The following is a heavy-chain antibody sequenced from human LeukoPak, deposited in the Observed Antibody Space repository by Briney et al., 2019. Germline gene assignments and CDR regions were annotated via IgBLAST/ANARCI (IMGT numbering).Heavy chain of an antibody. D-gene: IGHD5-12*01. Sequence: PGGSLRLSCAASGFTFSSYGMHWVRQAPGKGLEWVSSISGSGDSTNYADSVKGRFTISRDNSKDALYLQMNSLRAEDTAVYYCTKGQAVATIRRGFDPWGQGTLVTVSS. J-gene: IGHJ5*02. CDR1: GFTFSSYG. CDR2: ISGSGDST. V-gene: IGHV3-23*01. CDR3: TKGQAVATIRRGFDP.